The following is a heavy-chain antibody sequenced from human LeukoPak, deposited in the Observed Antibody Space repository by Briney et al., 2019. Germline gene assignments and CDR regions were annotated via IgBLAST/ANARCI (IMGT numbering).Heavy chain of an antibody. CDR3: ARPQWELLRD. D-gene: IGHD1-26*01. J-gene: IGHJ4*02. V-gene: IGHV4-59*05. Sequence: SETLSLTCTVSGDSISSYYWSWIRQPPGRGLEWIGSIYYSGSTYYNPSLKSRVTISVDTSKNQFSLKLSSVTAADTAVYYCARPQWELLRDCGQGTLVTVSS. CDR2: IYYSGST. CDR1: GDSISSYY.